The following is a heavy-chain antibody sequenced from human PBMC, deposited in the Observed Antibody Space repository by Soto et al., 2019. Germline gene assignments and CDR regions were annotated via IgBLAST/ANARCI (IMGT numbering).Heavy chain of an antibody. V-gene: IGHV3-23*01. CDR3: AKAWGIDY. CDR1: GFTFSSYT. Sequence: EVQLLESGGGLVEPGGSRRLSCAASGFTFSSYTMSWVRQAPGKGLEWVSTISGSGSSTYSADSVKGRFTISRDNSKNTLYLKMNSLRVEDTAIYYCAKAWGIDYWGRGTLVTVSS. D-gene: IGHD7-27*01. J-gene: IGHJ4*02. CDR2: ISGSGSST.